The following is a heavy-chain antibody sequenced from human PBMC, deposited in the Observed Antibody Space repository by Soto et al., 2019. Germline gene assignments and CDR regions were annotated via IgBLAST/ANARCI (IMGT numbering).Heavy chain of an antibody. D-gene: IGHD6-6*01. CDR3: AIARRTSSLCFDP. CDR2: ITATFGAV. CDR1: GGTFSSSA. J-gene: IGHJ5*02. Sequence: QVQLVQSGAEVKKVGSSVKVSCKGSGGTFSSSAMSWMRQDPGQGLEWMGGITATFGAVNYAQKFHGRLTITADEFTDTAYMELSSPTSESSPVYYCAIARRTSSLCFDPWCQGTLVSVSS. V-gene: IGHV1-69*12.